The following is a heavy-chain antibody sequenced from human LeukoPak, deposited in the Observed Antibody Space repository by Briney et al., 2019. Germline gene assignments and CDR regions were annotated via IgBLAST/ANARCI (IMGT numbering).Heavy chain of an antibody. CDR1: GYTFTGYY. CDR2: INPNSGGT. V-gene: IGHV1-2*06. J-gene: IGHJ3*02. Sequence: ASVKVSCKAAGYTFTGYYMFWVRQAPGQGLEWMGRINPNSGGTNYAQKFQGRVTMTRDTSISTAYMELSSLRSEDTAVYYCARAGDGDLGYCSSTSCYAHAFDIWGQGTMVTVSS. CDR3: ARAGDGDLGYCSSTSCYAHAFDI. D-gene: IGHD2-2*01.